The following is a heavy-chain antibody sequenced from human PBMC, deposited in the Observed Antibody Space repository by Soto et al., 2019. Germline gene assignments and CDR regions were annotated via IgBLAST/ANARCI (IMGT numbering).Heavy chain of an antibody. V-gene: IGHV4-34*01. CDR2: INHSGST. Sequence: LSLTCAVYGGSFSGYYWSWIRQPPGKGLEWIGEINHSGSTNYNPSLKSRVTISVDTSKNQFSLKLSSVTAADTAVYYCARWVTTSFGEYFQHWGQGTLVTVSS. J-gene: IGHJ1*01. D-gene: IGHD4-17*01. CDR1: GGSFSGYY. CDR3: ARWVTTSFGEYFQH.